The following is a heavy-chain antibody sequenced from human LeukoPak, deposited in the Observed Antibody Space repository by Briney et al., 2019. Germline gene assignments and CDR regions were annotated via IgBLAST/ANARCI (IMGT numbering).Heavy chain of an antibody. CDR3: AREGASRYFDY. CDR1: GGSISSSDS. J-gene: IGHJ4*02. CDR2: IYLSRST. D-gene: IGHD4/OR15-4a*01. Sequence: SGTLSLTCSVSGGSISSSDSWSWVRQPPGKGLEWIGQIYLSRSTNYNPSLKSRVTISVDKSKNQLSLMLSSVTAADTALYYCAREGASRYFDYWGQGILVTVSS. V-gene: IGHV4-4*02.